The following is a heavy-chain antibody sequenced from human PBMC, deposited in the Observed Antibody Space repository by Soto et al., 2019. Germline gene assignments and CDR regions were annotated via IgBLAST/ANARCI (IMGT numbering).Heavy chain of an antibody. D-gene: IGHD4-17*01. V-gene: IGHV1-3*01. J-gene: IGHJ5*02. Sequence: ASVKGSCKASGYTFTSYAMHWERQAPGQRLEWMGCINAGNGNTKYSQKFQGRVTITRDTSASTAYMELSSLRSEDTAVYYCAKFMGDYGDSPWGQGTLVTVSS. CDR3: AKFMGDYGDSP. CDR1: GYTFTSYA. CDR2: INAGNGNT.